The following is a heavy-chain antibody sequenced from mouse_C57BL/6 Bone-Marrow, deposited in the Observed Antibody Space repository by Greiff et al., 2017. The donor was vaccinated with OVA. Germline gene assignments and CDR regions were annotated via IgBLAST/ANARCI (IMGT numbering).Heavy chain of an antibody. CDR3: VKGNYYGSLDY. J-gene: IGHJ2*01. V-gene: IGHV1-64*01. CDR2: IHPNSGST. Sequence: VQLQQPGAELVKPGASVKLSCTASGYTFTSYWMPWVKQRPGQGLEWIGMIHPNSGSTNYNEKFKSKATLTVDKSSSTTYMQLISLTSEDSAVYYCVKGNYYGSLDYGGQGTTLTVSS. CDR1: GYTFTSYW. D-gene: IGHD1-1*01.